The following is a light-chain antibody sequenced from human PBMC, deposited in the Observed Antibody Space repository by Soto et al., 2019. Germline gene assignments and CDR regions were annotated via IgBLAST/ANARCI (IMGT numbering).Light chain of an antibody. CDR3: QTFDSSLTISWV. J-gene: IGLJ3*02. CDR2: GDS. V-gene: IGLV1-40*01. Sequence: QSVLTQPPSVSGAPGQRVTISCTGSSSNIGRGYDVHWYQQFPGSAPRLLLSGDSNRPSGVPDRFSGSRSGTSASLAITGLQAEDEADYYCQTFDSSLTISWVFGGGTKLTVL. CDR1: SSNIGRGYD.